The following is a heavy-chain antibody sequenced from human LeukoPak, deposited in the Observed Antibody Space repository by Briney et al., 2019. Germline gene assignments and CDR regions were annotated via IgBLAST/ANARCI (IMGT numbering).Heavy chain of an antibody. D-gene: IGHD3-22*01. Sequence: PGGSLRLSCAASGFTVSSNYMSWVRQAPGKGLEWVSIIYSGGNTYYADSVKGRFTISRDNSKNTLYLQMNSLRAEDTAVYYCAREGVDDSSGNWGQGTLVTVSS. V-gene: IGHV3-53*01. CDR2: IYSGGNT. J-gene: IGHJ4*02. CDR1: GFTVSSNY. CDR3: AREGVDDSSGN.